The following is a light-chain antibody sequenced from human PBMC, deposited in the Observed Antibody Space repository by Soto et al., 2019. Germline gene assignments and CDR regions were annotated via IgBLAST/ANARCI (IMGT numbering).Light chain of an antibody. CDR1: SGHSSYA. CDR3: QTWSTGIRV. V-gene: IGLV4-69*01. Sequence: QSVLTQSPSASASLGASVKLTCTLRSGHSSYAIAWHQQQPEKGPRYLMKLNSDGSHSKGDGIPDRFSGSSSGTERYLTISSLQSEDEADYYCQTWSTGIRVFGGGTQLTVL. J-gene: IGLJ3*02. CDR2: LNSDGSH.